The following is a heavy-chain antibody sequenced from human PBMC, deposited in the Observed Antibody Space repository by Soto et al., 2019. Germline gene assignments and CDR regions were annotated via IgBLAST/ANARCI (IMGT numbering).Heavy chain of an antibody. CDR1: GESFSGHI. Sequence: LSLTCAVYGESFSGHIWTWIRQTPGKGLQWIGQINHSGSTNYNPSLKSRVTISVDTSKNQFSLKLSSVTAADTAVYYCARLGRGFDPWGQGTLVTVSS. D-gene: IGHD3-10*01. CDR3: ARLGRGFDP. J-gene: IGHJ5*02. CDR2: INHSGST. V-gene: IGHV4-34*01.